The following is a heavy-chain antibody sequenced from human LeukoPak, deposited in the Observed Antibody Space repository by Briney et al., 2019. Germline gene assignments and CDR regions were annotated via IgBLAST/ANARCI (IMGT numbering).Heavy chain of an antibody. Sequence: GGSLRLSCAASGFTFSSFVMSWVRQAPGKGLEWVSGISGSGGSTYYADSVKGRFTISRDNSKNTVYVQMNSLRAEDTAVYYCAKDLVVGALDYWGQGTLVTVSS. CDR2: ISGSGGST. CDR3: AKDLVVGALDY. D-gene: IGHD1-26*01. V-gene: IGHV3-23*01. CDR1: GFTFSSFV. J-gene: IGHJ4*02.